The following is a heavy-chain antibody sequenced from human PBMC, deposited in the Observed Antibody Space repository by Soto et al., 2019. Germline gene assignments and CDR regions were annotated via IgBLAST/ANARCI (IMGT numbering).Heavy chain of an antibody. CDR3: AKDLPVDSSGYYHYGFDY. J-gene: IGHJ4*02. V-gene: IGHV3-23*01. CDR2: ISGSGGST. D-gene: IGHD3-22*01. Sequence: PGGSLRLSCAASGFTFSSYWMSWVRQAPGKGLEWVSAISGSGGSTYYADSVKGRFTISRDNSKNTLYLQMNSLRAEDTAVYYCAKDLPVDSSGYYHYGFDYWGQGTLVTVSS. CDR1: GFTFSSYW.